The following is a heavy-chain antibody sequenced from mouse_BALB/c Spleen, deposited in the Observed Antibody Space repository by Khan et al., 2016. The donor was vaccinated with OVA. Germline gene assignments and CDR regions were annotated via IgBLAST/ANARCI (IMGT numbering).Heavy chain of an antibody. Sequence: VQLKESGGDLVKPEGSLKLSCAASGFTFSTYGMSWVRQTPDKRLEWVATISSGGSYTYYPDSVQGRFTISRDNAKNPLYLQMSSLKSEDTAMFYCARLAYYYDSKGFAYWGQGTLVTVSA. CDR2: ISSGGSYT. D-gene: IGHD1-1*01. CDR3: ARLAYYYDSKGFAY. J-gene: IGHJ3*01. V-gene: IGHV5-6*01. CDR1: GFTFSTYG.